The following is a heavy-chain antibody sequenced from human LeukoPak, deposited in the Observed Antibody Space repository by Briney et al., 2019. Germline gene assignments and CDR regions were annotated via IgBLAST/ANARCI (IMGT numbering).Heavy chain of an antibody. Sequence: ASVKVSCKASGYIHWVRQAPGQGLEWMGWINPNNGATNYAQKFQGRITMTRDTSITTAYMELSSLRSDDTAIYYCAGDVVVVVGASRSNCYFYMDVWGKGTTVTVSS. CDR3: AGDVVVVVGASRSNCYFYMDV. V-gene: IGHV1-2*02. D-gene: IGHD2-15*01. CDR2: INPNNGAT. CDR1: GY. J-gene: IGHJ6*03.